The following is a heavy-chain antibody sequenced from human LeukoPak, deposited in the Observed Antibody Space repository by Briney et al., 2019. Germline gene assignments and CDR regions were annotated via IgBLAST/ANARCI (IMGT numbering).Heavy chain of an antibody. V-gene: IGHV3-23*01. CDR3: AKAGYCSGGSCYRYYDSSGYYDHFDY. CDR2: ISDSGGNT. J-gene: IGHJ4*02. D-gene: IGHD2-15*01. CDR1: GFTFSNYA. Sequence: PGGSLRLSCAASGFTFSNYAMSWVRQAPGKGLEWVSSISDSGGNTYYADSVKGRFTISRDNAKNSLYLQMNSLRAEDTALYYCAKAGYCSGGSCYRYYDSSGYYDHFDYWGQGTLVTVSS.